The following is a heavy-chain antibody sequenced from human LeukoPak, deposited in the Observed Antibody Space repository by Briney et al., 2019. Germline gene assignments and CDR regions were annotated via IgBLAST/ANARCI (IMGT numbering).Heavy chain of an antibody. Sequence: GGSLRLSCAASGFTFSSYAMSWVRQAPGKGLEWVSAISGSGGSTYYADSVKGRFTISRDNSKNTLYLQMNSLRAEDTAVYYCARDLEYSYGFFGYWGQGTLVTVSS. CDR2: ISGSGGST. D-gene: IGHD5-18*01. CDR3: ARDLEYSYGFFGY. V-gene: IGHV3-23*01. CDR1: GFTFSSYA. J-gene: IGHJ4*02.